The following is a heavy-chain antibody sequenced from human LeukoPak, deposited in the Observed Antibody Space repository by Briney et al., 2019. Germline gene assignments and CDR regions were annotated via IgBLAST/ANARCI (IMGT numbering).Heavy chain of an antibody. J-gene: IGHJ1*01. V-gene: IGHV1-69*01. CDR1: GGTFSSYA. D-gene: IGHD6-13*01. CDR3: ARDKRGSSRKYFQH. CDR2: IIPIFGTA. Sequence: SVKVSCKASGGTFSSYAISWVRQAPGQGLEWMGVIIPIFGTANYAQKFQGRVTITADESTSTAYMELSSLRSEDTAVYYCARDKRGSSRKYFQHWGQGTLVTVSS.